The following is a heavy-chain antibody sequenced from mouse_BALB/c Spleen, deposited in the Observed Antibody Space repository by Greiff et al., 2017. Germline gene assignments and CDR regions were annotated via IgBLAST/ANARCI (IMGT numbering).Heavy chain of an antibody. V-gene: IGHV1-9*01. J-gene: IGHJ4*01. CDR2: ILPGSGST. D-gene: IGHD2-1*01. CDR1: GYTFSSYW. CDR3: ARCYYGNYVYAMDY. Sequence: QVQLQQSGAELMKPGASVKISCKATGYTFSSYWIEWVKQRPGHGLEWIGEILPGSGSTNYNEKFKGKATFTADTSSNTAYMQLSSLTSEDSAVYYCARCYYGNYVYAMDYWGQGTSVTVSS.